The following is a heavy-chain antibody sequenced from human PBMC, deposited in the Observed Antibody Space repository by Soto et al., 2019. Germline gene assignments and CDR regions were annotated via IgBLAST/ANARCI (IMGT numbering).Heavy chain of an antibody. CDR2: ITYDGSFQ. Sequence: LILSCQASGFNFDNYGIHWVRHAPVKGLEWVAVITYDGSFQYYADSVKGRFTISRDNSKNTLSLHLNTLKPEDTAVYHCAKDRVGGTFYTPLAFWGQGTLVTVSS. CDR1: GFNFDNYG. CDR3: AKDRVGGTFYTPLAF. V-gene: IGHV3-30*18. J-gene: IGHJ4*02. D-gene: IGHD1-7*01.